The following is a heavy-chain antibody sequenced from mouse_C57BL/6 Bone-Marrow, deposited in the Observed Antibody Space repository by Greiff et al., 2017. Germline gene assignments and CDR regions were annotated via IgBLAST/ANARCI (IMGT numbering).Heavy chain of an antibody. Sequence: QVQLKESGPGLVQPSQSLSITCTVSGFSLTSYGVHWVRQSPGKGLEWLGVIWSGGSTDYNAAFISRLSISKDNSKSQVFFKMNSLQADDTAIYYCASYDYCYWGQGTLVTVSA. CDR3: ASYDYCY. CDR1: GFSLTSYG. J-gene: IGHJ3*01. D-gene: IGHD2-4*01. V-gene: IGHV2-2*01. CDR2: IWSGGST.